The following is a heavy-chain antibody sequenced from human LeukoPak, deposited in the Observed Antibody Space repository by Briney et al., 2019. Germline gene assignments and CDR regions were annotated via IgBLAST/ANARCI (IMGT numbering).Heavy chain of an antibody. V-gene: IGHV3-23*01. J-gene: IGHJ4*02. D-gene: IGHD3-10*01. CDR3: AKDTVKRGYYGSGSPPVDY. Sequence: PGGSLRLSCVASEFTFSSYAMSWVRQAPGKGLEWVSAISGSGGSTYYADSVKGRFTISRDNSKNTLYLQMNSLRAEDTAVYYCAKDTVKRGYYGSGSPPVDYWGQGTLVTVSS. CDR1: EFTFSSYA. CDR2: ISGSGGST.